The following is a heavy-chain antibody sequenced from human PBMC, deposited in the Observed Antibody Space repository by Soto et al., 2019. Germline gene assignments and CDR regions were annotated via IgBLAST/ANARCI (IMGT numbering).Heavy chain of an antibody. D-gene: IGHD3-22*01. V-gene: IGHV4-39*01. CDR1: GGSISSSSYY. J-gene: IGHJ4*02. CDR3: ARQGEDSSGYYYPTPLDY. CDR2: IYYSGST. Sequence: QLQLQESGPGLVKPSETLSLTCTVSGGSISSSSYYWGWIRQPPGKGLEWIGSIYYSGSTYYNPSLKSRVTISVDTSKNQFSLKLSSVTAADTAVYYCARQGEDSSGYYYPTPLDYWGQGTLVTVSS.